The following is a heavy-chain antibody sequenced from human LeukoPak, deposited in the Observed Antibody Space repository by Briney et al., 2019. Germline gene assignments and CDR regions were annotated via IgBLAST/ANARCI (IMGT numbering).Heavy chain of an antibody. V-gene: IGHV3-48*03. J-gene: IGHJ3*02. Sequence: QPGGSLRLSCAASGFTFSSYEMNWVRQAPGKGLEWVSYISSSGSTIYYADSVKGRFTISRNKAKNSLYLQMNSLRAEDTAVYYCARARYNWNGDAFDIWGQGTMDTVSS. CDR1: GFTFSSYE. CDR3: ARARYNWNGDAFDI. D-gene: IGHD1-20*01. CDR2: ISSSGSTI.